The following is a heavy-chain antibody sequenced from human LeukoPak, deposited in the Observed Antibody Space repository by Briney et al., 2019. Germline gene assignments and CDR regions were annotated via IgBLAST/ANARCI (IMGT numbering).Heavy chain of an antibody. V-gene: IGHV3-30*02. CDR1: GFTFSSYG. CDR3: AGFWIGSGSFVDDYYMDV. Sequence: GGSLRLSCIASGFTFSSYGMYWVRQAPGKGLEWVAFIRFDETNKYYADSVKGRFTISRDNSKNSLYLQMKSLRAEDTAVYYCAGFWIGSGSFVDDYYMDVWGKGTTVTVSS. D-gene: IGHD3-22*01. J-gene: IGHJ6*03. CDR2: IRFDETNK.